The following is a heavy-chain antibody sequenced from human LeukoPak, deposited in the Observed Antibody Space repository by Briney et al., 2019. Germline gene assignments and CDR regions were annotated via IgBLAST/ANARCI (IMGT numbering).Heavy chain of an antibody. V-gene: IGHV3-66*02. CDR3: AREVAAAGTAFDY. Sequence: PGGSLRLSCAASGFTVSSNYMSWVRQAPGKGLEWVSDIYSGGSTPYADSVKGRFTISRDNSKNTLYLQMNSLRAEDTAVYYCAREVAAAGTAFDYWGQGTLVTVSS. CDR2: IYSGGST. CDR1: GFTVSSNY. D-gene: IGHD6-13*01. J-gene: IGHJ4*02.